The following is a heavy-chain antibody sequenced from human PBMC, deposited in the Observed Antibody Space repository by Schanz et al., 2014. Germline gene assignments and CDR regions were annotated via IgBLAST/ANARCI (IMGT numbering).Heavy chain of an antibody. CDR3: ARGGPAYYFDD. CDR1: GFTFSNYW. Sequence: VQLVESGGGVVQPGGSLRLSCAASGFTFSNYWMHWVRQAPGKGLVWVSRINGDGSRTAYADSVKGRFTISRDNAKNSLFLQMNSLRPEDTAVYYCARGGPAYYFDDWGQGTLXTVSS. J-gene: IGHJ4*02. V-gene: IGHV3-74*02. CDR2: INGDGSRT.